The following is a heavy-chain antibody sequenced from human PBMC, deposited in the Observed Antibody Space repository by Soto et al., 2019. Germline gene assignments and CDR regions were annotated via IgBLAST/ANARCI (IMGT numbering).Heavy chain of an antibody. CDR1: GGSMTNFY. CDR2: IYYSGSA. J-gene: IGHJ5*02. D-gene: IGHD6-19*01. CDR3: ARGGWSLDL. V-gene: IGHV4-59*01. Sequence: QVQLQESGPGLVKPSETLSLTCTVSGGSMTNFYWSCFLQPPGKGLEWIGYIYYSGSAVYNPSLESRVTISVDTSKNQFSLNLRSVSAADTAVFYCARGGWSLDLWGRGSLVTVSS.